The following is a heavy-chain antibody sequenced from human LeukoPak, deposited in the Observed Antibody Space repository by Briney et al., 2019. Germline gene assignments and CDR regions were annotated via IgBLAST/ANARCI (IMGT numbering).Heavy chain of an antibody. CDR1: GYTLTELS. CDR2: FDPEDGET. J-gene: IGHJ5*02. D-gene: IGHD4-17*01. Sequence: ASVKVSCKVSGYTLTELSMHWVRQAPGKGLEWMGGFDPEDGETIYAQKFQGRVTMTEDTSTDTAYMELSSLRSEDTAVYYCARDTCDGVTCYNWFDPWGQGTLVTVSS. CDR3: ARDTCDGVTCYNWFDP. V-gene: IGHV1-24*01.